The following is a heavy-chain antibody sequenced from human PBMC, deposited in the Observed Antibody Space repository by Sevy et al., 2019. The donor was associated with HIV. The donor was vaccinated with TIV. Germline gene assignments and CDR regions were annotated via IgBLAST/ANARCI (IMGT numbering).Heavy chain of an antibody. J-gene: IGHJ4*02. CDR1: GFTFSGYW. CDR2: ISYDGSST. D-gene: IGHD4-17*01. V-gene: IGHV3-74*01. CDR3: ARAYGAWYLDY. Sequence: GGSLRLSCAASGFTFSGYWMHWVRQVPGKGLVWVSRISYDGSSTSYADSVKGRFTISRDNAKNTLYLQMNSLRAEDTAVYYCARAYGAWYLDYWGQGTLVTVSS.